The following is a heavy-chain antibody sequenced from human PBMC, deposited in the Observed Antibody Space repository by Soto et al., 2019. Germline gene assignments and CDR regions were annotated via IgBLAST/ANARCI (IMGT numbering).Heavy chain of an antibody. CDR3: ASNPFSITSLTPSYYYGMDV. CDR2: INHSGST. CDR1: GGSFSGYY. J-gene: IGHJ6*02. Sequence: SETLSLTCAVYGGSFSGYYWSWIRQPPGKGLEWIGEINHSGSTNYNPSLKSRVTISVDTSKNQFSLKLSSVTAADTAVYYCASNPFSITSLTPSYYYGMDVWRQGTTVTVSS. V-gene: IGHV4-34*01. D-gene: IGHD4-17*01.